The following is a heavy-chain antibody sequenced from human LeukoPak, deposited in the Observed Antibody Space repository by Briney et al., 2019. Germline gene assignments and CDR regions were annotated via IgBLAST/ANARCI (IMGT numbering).Heavy chain of an antibody. CDR1: GFTFSSYG. CDR2: IRYDVSNK. CDR3: AKVVARARPLPAASAFDI. V-gene: IGHV3-30*02. Sequence: GGSLRLSCAASGFTFSSYGMHWVRQAPGKGLEWVAFIRYDVSNKYYADSVKGRFTISRDNSKNTLYLQMNSLRAEDTAVYYCAKVVARARPLPAASAFDIWGQGTMVTVSS. D-gene: IGHD2-2*01. J-gene: IGHJ3*02.